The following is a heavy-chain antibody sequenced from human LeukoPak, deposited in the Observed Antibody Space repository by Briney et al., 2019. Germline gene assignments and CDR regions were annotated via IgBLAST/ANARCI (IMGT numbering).Heavy chain of an antibody. CDR3: VKDNFGTTWYIFQH. J-gene: IGHJ1*01. Sequence: GGSLRLSCVASGLDWEDYAMHWVRQAPGKGLGWVSSINWNSGSIDYADSVKGRFTISRDNAKNSLYMQMNSLRADDTALYYCVKDNFGTTWYIFQHWGQGTLVTVSS. CDR2: INWNSGSI. CDR1: GLDWEDYA. V-gene: IGHV3-9*01. D-gene: IGHD6-13*01.